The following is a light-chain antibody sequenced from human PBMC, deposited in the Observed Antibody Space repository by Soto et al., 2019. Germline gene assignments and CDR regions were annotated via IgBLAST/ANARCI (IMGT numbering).Light chain of an antibody. Sequence: AIRMTQSPSSLSASTGDRVTITCRASQGISSYLAWYQQKPGQAPKLLIYAASTLQSGVPSRFSGSGSGTDFTLTISCLQSEDFATYYCQQYYSYPLCFGHGTKVDIK. CDR2: AAS. CDR3: QQYYSYPLC. V-gene: IGKV1-8*01. CDR1: QGISSY. J-gene: IGKJ3*01.